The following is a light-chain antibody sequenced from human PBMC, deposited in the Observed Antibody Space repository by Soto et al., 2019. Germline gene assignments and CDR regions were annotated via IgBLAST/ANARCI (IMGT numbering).Light chain of an antibody. J-gene: IGKJ1*01. CDR1: QSVSSTY. CDR3: QQYGSSHWT. V-gene: IGKV3-20*01. Sequence: EILLTQSPGTLSLSPGERATLSCRASQSVSSTYLAWYQQKPGQAPRLLIYGASSRATGIPDRFSGSGSGTDFTLTISRLEPEDFGVYYCQQYGSSHWTFGQGTKVDIK. CDR2: GAS.